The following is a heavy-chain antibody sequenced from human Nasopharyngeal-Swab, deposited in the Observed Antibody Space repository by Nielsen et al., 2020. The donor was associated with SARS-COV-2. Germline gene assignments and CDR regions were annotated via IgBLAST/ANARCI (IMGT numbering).Heavy chain of an antibody. CDR1: GFTFSRHA. V-gene: IGHV3-30-3*01. CDR3: ARDPPETHYTPQMMTTGWHYFDY. J-gene: IGHJ4*02. CDR2: ISYDGSNK. Sequence: GESLKISCGVSGFTFSRHAMHWVRQAPGKGLEWVAVISYDGSNKYYGDSVKGRFTISRDNSRNTLYLQMNSLRAEDTAVYYCARDPPETHYTPQMMTTGWHYFDYWGQGTLVTVSS. D-gene: IGHD4-17*01.